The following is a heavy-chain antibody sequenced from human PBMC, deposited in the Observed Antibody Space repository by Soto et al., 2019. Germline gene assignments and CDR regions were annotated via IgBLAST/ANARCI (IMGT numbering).Heavy chain of an antibody. CDR2: IYYSGST. CDR1: GGSISSYY. J-gene: IGHJ3*02. CDR3: ARGGYYYDSSGYYFKDAFDI. Sequence: SETLSLTCTVSGGSISSYYWSWIRQPPGKGLEWIGYIYYSGSTNYNPSLKSRVTISVDTSKNQFSLKLSSVTAADTAVYYCARGGYYYDSSGYYFKDAFDIWGQGTMVTVSS. D-gene: IGHD3-22*01. V-gene: IGHV4-59*01.